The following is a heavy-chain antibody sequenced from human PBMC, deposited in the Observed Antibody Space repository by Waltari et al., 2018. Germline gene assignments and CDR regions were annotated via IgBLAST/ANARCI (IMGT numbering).Heavy chain of an antibody. CDR2: IKEDGRQT. CDR1: GFTFSSYW. Sequence: EVQLVESGGNLVQPGGSLRLSCAASGFTFSSYWITWVRQAPGRGLEWVANIKEDGRQTYYVDSVKGRFTISRDNAKNSLYLQMNSLRAEDTGLYYCARDRGWNTFDYWGQGTRVTVSS. D-gene: IGHD6-19*01. V-gene: IGHV3-7*04. CDR3: ARDRGWNTFDY. J-gene: IGHJ4*02.